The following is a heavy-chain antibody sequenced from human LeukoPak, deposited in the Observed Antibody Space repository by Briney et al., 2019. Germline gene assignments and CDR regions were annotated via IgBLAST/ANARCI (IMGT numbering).Heavy chain of an antibody. V-gene: IGHV4-59*11. J-gene: IGHJ3*01. CDR3: ARWGDSRSSGIYPFDV. CDR2: IFHSGNT. Sequence: PSETLSLTCSVSGASISSHYWNWIRQPPGKELEWIGYIFHSGNTKSNPSLTGRVTMSVDTSKMQISLKLTSVTAADTARYYCARWGDSRSSGIYPFDVWGQGTVVTVAS. CDR1: GASISSHY. D-gene: IGHD6-6*01.